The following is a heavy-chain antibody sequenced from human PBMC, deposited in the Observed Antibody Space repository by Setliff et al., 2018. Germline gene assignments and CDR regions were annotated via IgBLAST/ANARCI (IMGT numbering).Heavy chain of an antibody. J-gene: IGHJ5*02. Sequence: SETLSLTCTVSGASISSHYWSWIRQPPGKGLEWIGSMYYTGSTNYNPSLKSRVTISVDTSKKQFSLRLSSVTAADTAVYYCARHVLGQQLVYNWFDPWGQGTLVTVSS. D-gene: IGHD6-13*01. V-gene: IGHV4-59*08. CDR1: GASISSHY. CDR3: ARHVLGQQLVYNWFDP. CDR2: MYYTGST.